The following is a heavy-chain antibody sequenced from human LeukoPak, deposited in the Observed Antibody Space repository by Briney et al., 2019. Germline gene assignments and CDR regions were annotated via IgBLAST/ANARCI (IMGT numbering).Heavy chain of an antibody. V-gene: IGHV1-2*06. CDR2: INPNSGDT. CDR1: GYTFTGYY. CDR3: ARDYCGGDCFPDD. J-gene: IGHJ4*02. D-gene: IGHD2-21*02. Sequence: ASVKVSCKASGYTFTGYYVHWVRQAPGQGLEWMGRINPNSGDTNYAQKFQGRVTMTRDTSISTAYMELSRLRSDDTAVYYCARDYCGGDCFPDDWGQGTLVTVSS.